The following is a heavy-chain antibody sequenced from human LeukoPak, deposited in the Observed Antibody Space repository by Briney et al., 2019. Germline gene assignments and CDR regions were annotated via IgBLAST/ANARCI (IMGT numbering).Heavy chain of an antibody. J-gene: IGHJ4*02. V-gene: IGHV3-21*01. D-gene: IGHD6-19*01. CDR1: GSTFSDYS. CDR3: ARGPTLIGVAGTWPLDD. CDR2: ISSASSYK. Sequence: PGGSLRLSCAASGSTFSDYSMKWVRQAPGKGLEWVSSISSASSYKYYGDSVKGRFTISRDNAKNSLYLQMNSLRAEDTAVYYCARGPTLIGVAGTWPLDDWGQGTLVIVSS.